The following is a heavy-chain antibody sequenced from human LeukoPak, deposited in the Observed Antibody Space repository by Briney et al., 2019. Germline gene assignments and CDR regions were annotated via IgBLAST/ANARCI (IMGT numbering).Heavy chain of an antibody. CDR2: ISASGAST. D-gene: IGHD6-13*01. J-gene: IGHJ4*02. CDR1: GFIFNNYA. Sequence: GGSLRLSCAASGFIFNNYAMSWVRQAPGKGLEWVSAISASGASTYYADSVKGRFTISRDSSKNTLYLQMNSLRAEDTAIYYCAKDREPGIAAAGTVSDYWGQGTQVTVSS. V-gene: IGHV3-23*01. CDR3: AKDREPGIAAAGTVSDY.